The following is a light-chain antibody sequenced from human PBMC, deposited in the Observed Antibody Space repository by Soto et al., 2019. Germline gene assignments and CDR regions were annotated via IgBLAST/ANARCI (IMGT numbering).Light chain of an antibody. CDR3: QQAKTCPWT. Sequence: DIPMTQSPSSVSASIGDRVTITCRASQDISSWLAWYQQKPGKAPNLLIYGSSNLHSGVPSSFSASGSGTEFTLSISSLQSEDCANYYCQQAKTCPWTLGQGTRVEI. CDR2: GSS. J-gene: IGKJ1*01. V-gene: IGKV1-12*01. CDR1: QDISSW.